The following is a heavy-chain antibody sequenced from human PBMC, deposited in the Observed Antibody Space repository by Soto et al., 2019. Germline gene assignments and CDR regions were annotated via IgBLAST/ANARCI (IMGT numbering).Heavy chain of an antibody. V-gene: IGHV3-30-3*01. CDR2: ISYDGSNK. CDR3: ARELVVPAETGMDV. D-gene: IGHD2-2*01. CDR1: GFTFSSYA. J-gene: IGHJ6*02. Sequence: QVQLVESGGGVVQPGRSLRLSCAASGFTFSSYAMHWVRQAPGKGLEWVAVISYDGSNKYYADSVKGRFTISRDNSKNTLYLQMNSLRAEDTAVYYCARELVVPAETGMDVWGQGTTVTVCS.